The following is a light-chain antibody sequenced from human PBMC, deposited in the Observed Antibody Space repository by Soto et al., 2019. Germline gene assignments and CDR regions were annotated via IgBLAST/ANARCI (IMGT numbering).Light chain of an antibody. CDR1: QSVRSDY. Sequence: EILLTQSPATRSLSPGDRATLSCRASQSVRSDYFAWYQQKPGQAPRVIIFGVSTRATAIPDRFSGSGSGTDFTLTISRLEPEDFALYYCQQYGNSPLTFGGGTKVDIK. J-gene: IGKJ4*01. CDR3: QQYGNSPLT. CDR2: GVS. V-gene: IGKV3-20*01.